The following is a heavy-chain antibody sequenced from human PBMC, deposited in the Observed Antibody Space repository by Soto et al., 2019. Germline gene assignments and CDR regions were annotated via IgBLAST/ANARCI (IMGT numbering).Heavy chain of an antibody. D-gene: IGHD3-10*01. J-gene: IGHJ4*02. CDR3: AFGSGISRY. Sequence: ASVKVSCKASGYTFTSYGISWVRQAPGQGLEWKGWISAYNVNTNYAKKLQGRFILTPDTPTSTAYLELRSLRSDDRAVYYCAFGSGISRYWGQGTLVTVSS. V-gene: IGHV1-18*01. CDR1: GYTFTSYG. CDR2: ISAYNVNT.